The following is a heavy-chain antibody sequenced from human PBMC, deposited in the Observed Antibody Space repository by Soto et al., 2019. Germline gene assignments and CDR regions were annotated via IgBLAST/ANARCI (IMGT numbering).Heavy chain of an antibody. D-gene: IGHD2-15*01. CDR2: ISGSGGST. V-gene: IGHV3-23*01. CDR3: AKDPVAARVRDAFDV. CDR1: GFTFSSYA. J-gene: IGHJ3*01. Sequence: DVQLLESGGGLVQPGGSLRLSCAASGFTFSSYAMSWVRQAPGKGLEWVSGISGSGGSTNYADSVKGRFTISRDNSKNTLYLQMNSLRAEDTAVYYCAKDPVAARVRDAFDVWGQGTMVTVSS.